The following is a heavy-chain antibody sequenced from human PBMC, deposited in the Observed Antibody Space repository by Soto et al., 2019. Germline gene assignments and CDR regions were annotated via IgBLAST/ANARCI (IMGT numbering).Heavy chain of an antibody. D-gene: IGHD6-13*01. CDR2: IIPILGIA. Sequence: QVQLVQSGAEVKKPGSSVKVSCKASGGTFSSYTISWVRQAPGQGLEWMGRIIPILGIANYAQKFQGRVTITADKSTSKAYMALSSLRSEDTAVYYCAPQQLGFDYWGQGTLVTVSS. J-gene: IGHJ4*02. CDR1: GGTFSSYT. V-gene: IGHV1-69*02. CDR3: APQQLGFDY.